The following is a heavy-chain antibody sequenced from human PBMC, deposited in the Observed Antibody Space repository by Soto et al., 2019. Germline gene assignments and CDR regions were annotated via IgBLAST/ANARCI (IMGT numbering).Heavy chain of an antibody. J-gene: IGHJ4*02. CDR2: INPESGGS. D-gene: IGHD3-16*01. CDR3: VGDRGPVLVYADF. CDR1: GSTFSGYY. V-gene: IGHV1-2*02. Sequence: GASVKVSCKASGSTFSGYYLHWLRQAPGLGLAWLGWINPESGGSQYGETFQGRVTMTRDTSTATVHMELSRLRPDDTALYYCVGDRGPVLVYADFWGQGTQVTVSS.